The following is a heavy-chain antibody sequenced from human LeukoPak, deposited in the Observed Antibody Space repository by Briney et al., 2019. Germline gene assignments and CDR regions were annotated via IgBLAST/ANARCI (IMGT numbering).Heavy chain of an antibody. CDR1: GFSFRSYA. CDR2: ISGSGTNT. CDR3: GKANGAIFGVAGYFDY. D-gene: IGHD3-3*02. V-gene: IGHV3-23*01. J-gene: IGHJ4*02. Sequence: PGGSLRLSCAASGFSFRSYAMSWVRQAPGKGLEWVSAISGSGTNTYYADSVKGRFTISRDNSKNTLDLQMNSLRAEDTAVYYCGKANGAIFGVAGYFDYWGQGTLVAVSS.